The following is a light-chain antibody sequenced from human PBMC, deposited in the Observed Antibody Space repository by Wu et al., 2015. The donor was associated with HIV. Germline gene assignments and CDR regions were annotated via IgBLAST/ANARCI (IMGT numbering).Light chain of an antibody. CDR1: QSVGIY. Sequence: FVLTQSPATLSLSPGERATLSCRASQSVGIYLAWYQQKPGQAPRLLIYGASSRATGIPHRFSGSGSGTDFTLTISRLEPEDFAVYYCQQYATSPLTFGGGTKVEIK. CDR2: GAS. J-gene: IGKJ4*01. V-gene: IGKV3-20*01. CDR3: QQYATSPLT.